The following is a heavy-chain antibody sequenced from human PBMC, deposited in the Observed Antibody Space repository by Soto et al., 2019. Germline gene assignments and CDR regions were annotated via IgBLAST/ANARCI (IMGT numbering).Heavy chain of an antibody. CDR3: ARSAFCGSGCYYYFDY. J-gene: IGHJ4*02. V-gene: IGHV4-59*01. Sequence: SETLSLTCTVSVGDISYYYWHWIRQAPGRGLEWIGYLYKSGNTNYNSSLRSRVTMSVDTSKRQPSLKLNSVTVADTAVYYCARSAFCGSGCYYYFDYWGPGTLVTVSS. CDR1: VGDISYYY. CDR2: LYKSGNT. D-gene: IGHD2-21*02.